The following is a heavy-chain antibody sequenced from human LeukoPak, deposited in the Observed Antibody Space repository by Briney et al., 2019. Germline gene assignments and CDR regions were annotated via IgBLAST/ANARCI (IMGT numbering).Heavy chain of an antibody. CDR1: GGTFSSYA. V-gene: IGHV1-69*05. CDR2: IIPIFGTA. D-gene: IGHD3-16*01. J-gene: IGHJ5*02. Sequence: SVKVSCKASGGTFSSYAISWVRQAPGQGLEWMGGIIPIFGTANYAQKFQGRVTITTDESTSTAYMELSSLRSEDTAVYYCTGDERRGSYGHWFDPWGQGTLVTVSS. CDR3: TGDERRGSYGHWFDP.